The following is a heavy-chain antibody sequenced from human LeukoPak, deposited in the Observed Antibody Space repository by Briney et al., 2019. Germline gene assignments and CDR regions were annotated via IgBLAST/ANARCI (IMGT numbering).Heavy chain of an antibody. CDR2: ISGSGGST. J-gene: IGHJ4*02. V-gene: IGHV3-23*01. CDR1: GFTISSYA. CDR3: AKETMVRGDWWAFDY. D-gene: IGHD3-10*01. Sequence: GGSLRLSCAASGFTISSYAMSWVRQAPGKGLEWVSTISGSGGSTYYADSVKGRFTISRDNSKNTLYLQMNSLRAEDTAVYYCAKETMVRGDWWAFDYWGQGTLVTVSS.